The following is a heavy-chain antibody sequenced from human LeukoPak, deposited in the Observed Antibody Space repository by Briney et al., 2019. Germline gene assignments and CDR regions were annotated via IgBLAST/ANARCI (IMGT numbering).Heavy chain of an antibody. Sequence: SETLSLTCTVSGGSISSSSYYWGWIRQPPGKGLEWIGSIYYSGSTYYNPSLKSRVTISVDTSKNQFSLKLSSVTAADTAVYYCRSSGYYTTFDYWGQGTLVTVSS. CDR1: GGSISSSSYY. CDR3: RSSGYYTTFDY. D-gene: IGHD3-22*01. J-gene: IGHJ4*02. V-gene: IGHV4-39*01. CDR2: IYYSGST.